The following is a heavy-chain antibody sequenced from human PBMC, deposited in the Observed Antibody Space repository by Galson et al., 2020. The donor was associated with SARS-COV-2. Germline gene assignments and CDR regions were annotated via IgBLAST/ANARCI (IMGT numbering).Heavy chain of an antibody. CDR2: IYSGGST. Sequence: GESLKISCAASGFTVSSNYMSWVRQAPGKGLEWVSVIYSGGSTYYADSVKGRFTISRDNSKNTLYLQMNSLRAEDTAVYYCARDYNGSGSQTTTSYYYYGMYVWGQGTTVTVSS. V-gene: IGHV3-66*01. D-gene: IGHD3-10*01. CDR1: GFTVSSNY. J-gene: IGHJ6*02. CDR3: ARDYNGSGSQTTTSYYYYGMYV.